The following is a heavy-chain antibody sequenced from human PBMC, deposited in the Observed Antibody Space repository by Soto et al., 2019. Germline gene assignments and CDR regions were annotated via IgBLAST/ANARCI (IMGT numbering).Heavy chain of an antibody. D-gene: IGHD6-13*01. CDR3: GSTDTYRSPFDL. Sequence: ASVKVSCKASGYTFTSYYMHWVRQAPGQGLEWMGIINPSGGSTSYAQKFQGRVTITADTSTSTAYMELSSLRSEDTAVYYCGSTDTYRSPFDLWGQGTMVTVSS. CDR2: INPSGGST. J-gene: IGHJ3*01. V-gene: IGHV1-46*01. CDR1: GYTFTSYY.